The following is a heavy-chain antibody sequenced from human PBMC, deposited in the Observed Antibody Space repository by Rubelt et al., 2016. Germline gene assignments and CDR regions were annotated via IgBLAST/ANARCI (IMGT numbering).Heavy chain of an antibody. CDR3: AKVGYYDSSGQN. CDR2: ISGSGGST. V-gene: IGHV3-23*01. Sequence: RQAPGKGLEWVSAISGSGGSTYYADSVKGRFTISRDNSKNTLYLKMNSLRAEDTAVYYCAKVGYYDSSGQNWGQGTLVTVSS. J-gene: IGHJ4*02. D-gene: IGHD3-22*01.